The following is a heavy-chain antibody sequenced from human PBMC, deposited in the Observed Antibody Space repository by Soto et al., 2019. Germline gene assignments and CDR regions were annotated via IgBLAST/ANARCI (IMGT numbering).Heavy chain of an antibody. J-gene: IGHJ6*04. D-gene: IGHD1-1*01. CDR3: NWNHDIYYRMDD. V-gene: IGHV3-15*05. CDR1: GFYFIDAW. CDR2: IKSRGSGGAA. Sequence: EVQLVESGGGLVKPGGSLKLSCSASGFYFIDAWMSWVRQAPGKGLEWVARIKSRGSGGAADYAAPVRGRFTISRDDSKNVIFLKMDSLKSDDTAVYYCNWNHDIYYRMDDWGKGTTVTVSS.